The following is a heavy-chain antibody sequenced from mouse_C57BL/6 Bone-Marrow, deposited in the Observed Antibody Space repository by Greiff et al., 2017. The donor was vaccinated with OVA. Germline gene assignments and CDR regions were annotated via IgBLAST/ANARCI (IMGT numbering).Heavy chain of an antibody. Sequence: QVQLQQPGAELVKPGASVKLSCKASGYTFTSYWMHWVKQRPGQGLEWIGKIHPNSGSTNYNEKFKSKATLTVDKSSSTAYMQLSSLTSEDSAVYYGAKDLTPVPYYIDYWGQGTTLTVSS. CDR2: IHPNSGST. D-gene: IGHD4-1*01. J-gene: IGHJ2*01. CDR3: AKDLTPVPYYIDY. CDR1: GYTFTSYW. V-gene: IGHV1-64*01.